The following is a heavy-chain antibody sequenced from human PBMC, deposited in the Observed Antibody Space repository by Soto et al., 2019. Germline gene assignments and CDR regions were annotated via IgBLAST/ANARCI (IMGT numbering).Heavy chain of an antibody. Sequence: PGGSLRLSCAASGFSFSSYAMHWVRQAPGKGLEWVAVISYDGSNKYYADSVKGRFTISRDNSKNTLYLQMNSLRAEDTAVYYCTRDGSGSGWPSDYWGQGT. V-gene: IGHV3-30-3*01. CDR3: TRDGSGSGWPSDY. CDR2: ISYDGSNK. J-gene: IGHJ4*02. D-gene: IGHD6-19*01. CDR1: GFSFSSYA.